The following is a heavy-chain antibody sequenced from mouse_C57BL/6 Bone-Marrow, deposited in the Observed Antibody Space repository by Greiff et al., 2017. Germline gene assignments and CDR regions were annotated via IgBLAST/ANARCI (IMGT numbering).Heavy chain of an antibody. D-gene: IGHD1-1*01. J-gene: IGHJ3*01. CDR2: IYPGDGDT. V-gene: IGHV1-82*01. Sequence: QVQLQQSGPELVKPGASVKISCKASGYAFSSSWMNWVKQRPGKGLEWIGRIYPGDGDTNYNGKFKGKATLTADKSSSTAYMQLSSLTSEDSAVYFCARHYGSHWFAYWGQGTLVTVSA. CDR3: ARHYGSHWFAY. CDR1: GYAFSSSW.